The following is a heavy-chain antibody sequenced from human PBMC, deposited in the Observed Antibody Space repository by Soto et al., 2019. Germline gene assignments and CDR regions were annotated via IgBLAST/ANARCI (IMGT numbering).Heavy chain of an antibody. Sequence: ASVKVSCKASGYTFTRYTMSWVRKAPGQRLEWMGWINPDNGNTKSSQKFQDRVIITRDTSASTAYMDLSSLGSEDTAVYYCARGIATGQLDPWGQGTLVTVSS. CDR2: INPDNGNT. V-gene: IGHV1-3*01. CDR1: GYTFTRYT. J-gene: IGHJ5*02. CDR3: ARGIATGQLDP. D-gene: IGHD2-15*01.